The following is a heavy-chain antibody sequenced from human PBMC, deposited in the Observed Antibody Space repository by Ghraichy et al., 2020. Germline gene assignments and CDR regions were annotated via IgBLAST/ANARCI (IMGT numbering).Heavy chain of an antibody. CDR2: IYYGGNT. J-gene: IGHJ6*03. CDR3: ASHTQSSVWYPPHHYYYMDV. CDR1: GGSMNNSSYY. Sequence: SETLSLTCTVSGGSMNNSSYYWGWIRQPPGKGLEWIGSIYYGGNTYYKPSLKSRVTISADTTNNQFFLNLSSVTAADTAGYYCASHTQSSVWYPPHHYYYMDVWGKGTAVSVSS. V-gene: IGHV4-39*01. D-gene: IGHD6-19*01.